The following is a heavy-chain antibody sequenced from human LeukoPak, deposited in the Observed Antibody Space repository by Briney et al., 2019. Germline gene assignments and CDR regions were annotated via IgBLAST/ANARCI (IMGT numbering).Heavy chain of an antibody. Sequence: SQTLSLTCAISGDSVSSNIAAWNWIRQSPSRGLEWLGRTYYRSKWYYEYAVSVKSRIIIDKDTSKNQFSLQLKSVTPEDTAVYFCARTRGSIDLWGHGTLVTVSS. CDR2: TYYRSKWYY. D-gene: IGHD3-10*01. CDR3: ARTRGSIDL. J-gene: IGHJ2*01. CDR1: GDSVSSNIAA. V-gene: IGHV6-1*01.